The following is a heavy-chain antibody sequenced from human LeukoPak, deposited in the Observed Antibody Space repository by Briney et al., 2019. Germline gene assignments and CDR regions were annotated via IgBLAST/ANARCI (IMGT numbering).Heavy chain of an antibody. D-gene: IGHD6-13*01. CDR1: GGTFSSYA. Sequence: GASVKVSCKASGGTFSSYAISWVRQAPGQGLEWMGWMNPNSGNTGYAQKFQGRVTMTRNTSISTAYMELSSLRSEDTAVYYCAAAAGKDWGQGTLVTVSS. V-gene: IGHV1-8*02. CDR3: AAAAGKD. J-gene: IGHJ4*02. CDR2: MNPNSGNT.